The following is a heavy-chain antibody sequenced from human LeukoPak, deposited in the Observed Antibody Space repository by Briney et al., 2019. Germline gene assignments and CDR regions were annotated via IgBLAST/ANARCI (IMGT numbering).Heavy chain of an antibody. CDR3: ARESGSHSHYDSSGYYDN. J-gene: IGHJ4*02. D-gene: IGHD3-22*01. CDR2: IYYSGST. CDR1: GGSISGGGYY. Sequence: SETLSLTCTASGGSISGGGYYWSWIRQHPGKGLEWLGFIYYSGSTYYNPSLKSRVTISVDTSKNQFSLKLSSVTAADTAVYYCARESGSHSHYDSSGYYDNWGQGTLVTVSS. V-gene: IGHV4-31*03.